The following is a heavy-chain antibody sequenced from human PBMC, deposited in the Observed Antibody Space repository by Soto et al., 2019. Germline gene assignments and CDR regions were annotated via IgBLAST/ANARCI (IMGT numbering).Heavy chain of an antibody. CDR2: IYYSGST. D-gene: IGHD6-13*01. CDR3: AREGSEQQLLGY. V-gene: IGHV4-61*01. J-gene: IGHJ4*02. CDR1: GGSVSSGSYY. Sequence: PSETLSLTCTVSGGSVSSGSYYWSWIRQPPGKGLEWIGYIYYSGSTNYNPSLKSRVTISVDTSKNQFSLKLSSVTAADTAVYYCAREGSEQQLLGYWGQGTLVIVSS.